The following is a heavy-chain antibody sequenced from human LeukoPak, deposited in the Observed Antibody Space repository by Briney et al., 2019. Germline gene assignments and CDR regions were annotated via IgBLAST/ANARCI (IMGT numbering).Heavy chain of an antibody. CDR1: GFTYTKHA. J-gene: IGHJ4*02. V-gene: IGHV3-30*04. D-gene: IGHD3-10*01. Sequence: GGSLRLSCAASGFTYTKHAMHWVRQAPGKGLWWVAVISYDGSNKKYADSVKGRVTISRDNSKNTLYLQMNSLRAEDTAVYYCARGTVYYYGSGSPDFWGQGTLVTVSS. CDR3: ARGTVYYYGSGSPDF. CDR2: ISYDGSNK.